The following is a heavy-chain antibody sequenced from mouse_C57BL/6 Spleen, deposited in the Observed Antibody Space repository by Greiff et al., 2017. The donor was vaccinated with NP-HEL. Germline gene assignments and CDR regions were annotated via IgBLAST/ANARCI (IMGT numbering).Heavy chain of an antibody. CDR1: GFTFSDYG. J-gene: IGHJ2*01. CDR2: ISSGSSTI. V-gene: IGHV5-17*01. Sequence: VQLKQSGGGLVKPGGSLKLSCAASGFTFSDYGMHWVRQAPEKGLEWVAYISSGSSTIYYADTVKGRFTISRDNAKNTLFLQMTSLRSEDTAMYYCARILITTVLDYWGQGTTLTVSS. D-gene: IGHD1-1*01. CDR3: ARILITTVLDY.